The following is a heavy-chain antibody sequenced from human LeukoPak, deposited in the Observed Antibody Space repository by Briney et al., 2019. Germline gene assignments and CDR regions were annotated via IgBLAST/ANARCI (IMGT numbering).Heavy chain of an antibody. V-gene: IGHV3-33*01. CDR3: ASPLYSGYDHYGMDV. D-gene: IGHD5-12*01. CDR1: GFTFSNYG. CDR2: ISFDGSQK. J-gene: IGHJ6*02. Sequence: PGGSLGLSCAASGFTFSNYGMHWVRQAPGKGLEWVALISFDGSQKYYADSVKGRFTISRDNSKNTLYLQMNSLRAEDTAVYYCASPLYSGYDHYGMDVWGQGTTVTVSS.